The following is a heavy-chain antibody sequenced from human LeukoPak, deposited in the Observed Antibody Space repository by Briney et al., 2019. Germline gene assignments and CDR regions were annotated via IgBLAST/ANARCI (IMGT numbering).Heavy chain of an antibody. CDR2: IYYSGST. Sequence: PSETLSPTFIVSGGSISTSSYYWGWIRQPPGKGLEWIGSIYYSGSTYYNPSLKSRVTISVDTSKNQFSLKLSSVTAADTAVYYCASTIVGATTPFYYWGQGTLVTVSS. CDR3: ASTIVGATTPFYY. J-gene: IGHJ4*02. CDR1: GGSISTSSYY. V-gene: IGHV4-39*01. D-gene: IGHD1-26*01.